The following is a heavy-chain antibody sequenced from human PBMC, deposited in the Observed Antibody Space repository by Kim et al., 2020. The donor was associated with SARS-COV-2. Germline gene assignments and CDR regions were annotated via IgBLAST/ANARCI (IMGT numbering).Heavy chain of an antibody. J-gene: IGHJ6*03. V-gene: IGHV4-34*01. CDR3: ASMDV. CDR2: INNSGST. Sequence: INNSGSTNYNPSRKSRVTISVDTSKNQFSLKLSSVTAADTAMYYCASMDVWGKGTTVTVSS.